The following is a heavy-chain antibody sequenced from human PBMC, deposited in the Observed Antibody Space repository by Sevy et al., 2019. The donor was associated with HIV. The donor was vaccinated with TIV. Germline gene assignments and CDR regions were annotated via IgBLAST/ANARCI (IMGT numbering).Heavy chain of an antibody. CDR1: GYTFTSYY. Sequence: ASVKVSCKASGYTFTSYYMHWVRQAPGQGLEWMGIINPSGGSTSYAQKFQGRVTMTRDTSTSTVYMELSSLRSEDTAVYYCARGRRRIAARPVVDLGDGMDVWGQGTTVTVSS. CDR2: INPSGGST. J-gene: IGHJ6*02. CDR3: ARGRRRIAARPVVDLGDGMDV. V-gene: IGHV1-46*01. D-gene: IGHD6-6*01.